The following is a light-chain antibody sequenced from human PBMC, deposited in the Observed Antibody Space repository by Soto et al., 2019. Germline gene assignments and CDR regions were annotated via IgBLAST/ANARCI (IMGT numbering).Light chain of an antibody. J-gene: IGKJ1*01. CDR2: DAS. Sequence: DIQMTQSPSSVSSSVLDRFTITCRDSQSISSWLAWYQSKPGKAPKLLIYDASSLESGVPSRFSGSGSGTEFTLTICSLQPDDFATYYCQHYNSYSEPFGQGTKVAIK. V-gene: IGKV1-5*01. CDR1: QSISSW. CDR3: QHYNSYSEP.